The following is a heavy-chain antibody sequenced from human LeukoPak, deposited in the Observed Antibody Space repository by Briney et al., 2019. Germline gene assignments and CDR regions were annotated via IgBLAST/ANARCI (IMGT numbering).Heavy chain of an antibody. D-gene: IGHD1-26*01. V-gene: IGHV3-33*01. CDR1: GFTFSSYG. CDR2: IWYDGSNK. J-gene: IGHJ6*03. Sequence: GRSLRLSCAASGFTFSSYGMHWVRQAPGKGLEWVAVIWYDGSNKYYADSVKGRFTISRDNSKNTLYLQMNSLRAEDTAVYYCATSGSYAGNYYYMDVWGKGTTVTVSS. CDR3: ATSGSYAGNYYYMDV.